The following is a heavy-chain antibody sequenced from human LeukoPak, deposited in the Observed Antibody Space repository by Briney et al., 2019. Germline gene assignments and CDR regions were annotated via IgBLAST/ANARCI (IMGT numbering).Heavy chain of an antibody. CDR3: AKEKLPSGYSFLSDY. CDR2: ISYDGPNK. V-gene: IGHV3-30*18. D-gene: IGHD5-18*01. J-gene: IGHJ4*02. Sequence: GGSLRLSCAASGFTFSSYSMHWVRQAPGKGLEWVAVISYDGPNKYYADSVKGRFTISRDDSKSTLYLQMNSLRPEDTAVYYCAKEKLPSGYSFLSDYWGQGTLVTVSS. CDR1: GFTFSSYS.